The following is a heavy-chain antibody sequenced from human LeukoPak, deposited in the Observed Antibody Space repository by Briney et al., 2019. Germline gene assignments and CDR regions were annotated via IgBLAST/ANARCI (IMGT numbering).Heavy chain of an antibody. CDR2: IYYSGST. D-gene: IGHD3-22*01. CDR1: GGSISSSSYY. CDR3: AGPMYYYDSRFDY. V-gene: IGHV4-39*01. Sequence: PSETLSLTCTVSGGSISSSSYYWGWIRQPPGKGREWIGRIYYSGSTYFNTCLKSGFTIPVDTSKNQFSLKLSSVTAADTAVYYCAGPMYYYDSRFDYWGQGTLVTVSS. J-gene: IGHJ4*02.